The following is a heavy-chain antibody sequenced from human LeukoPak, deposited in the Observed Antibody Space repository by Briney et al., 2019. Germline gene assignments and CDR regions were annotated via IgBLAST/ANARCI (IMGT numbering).Heavy chain of an antibody. Sequence: GASVKVSCKASGGTFSSYAISWVRQAPGQGLEWMGGIISIFGTANYAQKFQGRVTITTDESTSTAYMELSSLRSEDTAVYYCARDLGYCSSTSCYRDSEDDAFDIWGQGTMVTVSS. CDR3: ARDLGYCSSTSCYRDSEDDAFDI. CDR1: GGTFSSYA. J-gene: IGHJ3*02. D-gene: IGHD2-2*02. CDR2: IISIFGTA. V-gene: IGHV1-69*05.